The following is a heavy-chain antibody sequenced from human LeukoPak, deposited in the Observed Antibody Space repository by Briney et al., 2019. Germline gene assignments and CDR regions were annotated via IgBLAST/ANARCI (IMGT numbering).Heavy chain of an antibody. CDR2: IIPILGMA. Sequence: SVKVSCKASGGTFSRYAIRWVRQAPGRGLEWMGRIIPILGMANYAQKFQGRVTITADNSTSTAYMALSSLRSEDTAVYYCARDLAGPVLRFLEDGMDVWGQGTTVTVSS. J-gene: IGHJ6*02. D-gene: IGHD3-3*01. CDR1: GGTFSRYA. V-gene: IGHV1-69*10. CDR3: ARDLAGPVLRFLEDGMDV.